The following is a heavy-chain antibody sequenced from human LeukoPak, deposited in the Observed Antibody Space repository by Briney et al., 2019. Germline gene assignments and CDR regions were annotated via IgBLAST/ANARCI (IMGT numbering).Heavy chain of an antibody. Sequence: GRSLRLSCAASGFTFSSYGMHWVRQAPGKGLEWVAVISYDGSNKYYADSVKGRFTISRDNSKNTLYLQMNSLRAVDTAVYYCAKDEGRYCSSTSCSFDYWGQGTLVTVSS. CDR1: GFTFSSYG. V-gene: IGHV3-30*18. J-gene: IGHJ4*02. CDR3: AKDEGRYCSSTSCSFDY. D-gene: IGHD2-2*01. CDR2: ISYDGSNK.